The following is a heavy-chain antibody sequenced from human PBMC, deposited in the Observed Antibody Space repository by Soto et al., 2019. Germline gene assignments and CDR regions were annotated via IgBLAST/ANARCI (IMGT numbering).Heavy chain of an antibody. Sequence: QVQLQESGPGLVKPSQTLSLTCTVSGGSISGGDYYWSWIRQPPGKGLEWIGYIYYSGSTYYNPSLKSRVTISVDTSKNQFSLKLSSVTAADTAVYYCASGTYYYDSSGYSGYDYWGQGTLVTVSS. CDR2: IYYSGST. V-gene: IGHV4-30-4*01. D-gene: IGHD3-22*01. J-gene: IGHJ4*02. CDR3: ASGTYYYDSSGYSGYDY. CDR1: GGSISGGDYY.